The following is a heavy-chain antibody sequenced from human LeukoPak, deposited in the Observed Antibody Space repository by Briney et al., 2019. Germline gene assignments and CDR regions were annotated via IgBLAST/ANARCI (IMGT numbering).Heavy chain of an antibody. D-gene: IGHD7-27*01. V-gene: IGHV4-31*03. CDR1: GGSISSGGYY. Sequence: SQTLSLTCTVSGGSISSGGYYWSWIRQHPGKGLEWIGYIYYSGSTYYNPSLKSRVTISVDTSKNQFSLKLSSVTAADTAVYYCARWHWVPPHFDYWGQGTLVTVSS. CDR2: IYYSGST. J-gene: IGHJ4*02. CDR3: ARWHWVPPHFDY.